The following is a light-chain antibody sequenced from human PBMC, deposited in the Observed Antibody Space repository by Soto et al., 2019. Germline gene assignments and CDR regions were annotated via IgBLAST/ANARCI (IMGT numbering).Light chain of an antibody. CDR3: QQYYNWPRT. CDR1: QSVSGK. V-gene: IGKV3-15*01. Sequence: EVVMTQSARTLSVPAGESAALSWRASQSVSGKLAWYQQKPGQAPRLLIYGASTGATGLPARFSGSGSGTEFTLTINSLQAEDCAVYYCQQYYNWPRTFGQGTRLEIK. J-gene: IGKJ5*01. CDR2: GAS.